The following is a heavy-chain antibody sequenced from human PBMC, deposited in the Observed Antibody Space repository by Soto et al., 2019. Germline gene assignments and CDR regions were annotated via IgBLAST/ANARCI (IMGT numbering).Heavy chain of an antibody. CDR3: AKTHRRQYYYDSSGYYYDY. V-gene: IGHV3-30*18. CDR1: GFTFSSYG. D-gene: IGHD3-22*01. J-gene: IGHJ4*02. CDR2: ISYDGSNK. Sequence: PGGSLRLSCAASGFTFSSYGMHWVRQAPGKGLEWVAVISYDGSNKYYADSVKGRFTISRDNSKNTLYLQMNSLRAEDTAVYYCAKTHRRQYYYDSSGYYYDYWGQGTLVTVSS.